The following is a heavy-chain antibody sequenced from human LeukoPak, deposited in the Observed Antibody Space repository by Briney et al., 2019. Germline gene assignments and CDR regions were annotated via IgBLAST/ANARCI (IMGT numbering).Heavy chain of an antibody. J-gene: IGHJ5*02. CDR3: ARDWTEAIPYYDFWSGYPNWFDP. D-gene: IGHD3-3*01. Sequence: QPGGSLRLSCAASGFTFSSYSMNWVRQAPGKGLEWVSYISSSSSTIYYVDSVKGRFTISRDNAKNSLYLQMNSLRAEDTAVYYCARDWTEAIPYYDFWSGYPNWFDPWGQGTLVTVSS. CDR1: GFTFSSYS. V-gene: IGHV3-48*01. CDR2: ISSSSSTI.